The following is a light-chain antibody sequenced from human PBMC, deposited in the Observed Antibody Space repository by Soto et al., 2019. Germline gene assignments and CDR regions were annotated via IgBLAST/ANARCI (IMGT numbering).Light chain of an antibody. J-gene: IGKJ4*01. Sequence: EIVLTQSPATLSLSPGEIATLSCRASQSISTYLAWYQQKPGQAPRLLIYDVSKRAAGVPARFSGSGSGTDFTPTISSLEPEDFAVYYCQQRSNWPPGLTFGGGTKVEI. CDR1: QSISTY. V-gene: IGKV3-11*01. CDR2: DVS. CDR3: QQRSNWPPGLT.